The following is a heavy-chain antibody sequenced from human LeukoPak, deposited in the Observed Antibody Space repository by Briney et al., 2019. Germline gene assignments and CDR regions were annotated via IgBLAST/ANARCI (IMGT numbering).Heavy chain of an antibody. CDR2: INPSGGST. Sequence: ASVKASCKASGYTFTSYYMHWVRQAPGQGLEWMGIINPSGGSTSYAQKFQGRVTMTRDTSTGTVYMELSSLRSEDTAVYYCARGHSSSWEYNWFDPWGQGTLVTVSS. J-gene: IGHJ5*02. CDR1: GYTFTSYY. D-gene: IGHD6-13*01. V-gene: IGHV1-46*03. CDR3: ARGHSSSWEYNWFDP.